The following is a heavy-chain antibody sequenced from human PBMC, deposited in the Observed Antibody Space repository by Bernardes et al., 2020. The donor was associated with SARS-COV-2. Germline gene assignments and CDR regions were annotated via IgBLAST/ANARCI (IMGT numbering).Heavy chain of an antibody. J-gene: IGHJ4*02. CDR2: ISSSTSYI. D-gene: IGHD3-22*01. Sequence: GGSLRLSCAASGFTFSSYSMNWVRQAPGKGLEWVSSISSSTSYIYHADSVKGRFTISRDNAKNSLYLQMNSLRAEDTAVYYCARGAHHYYDSSGFMYSFDYWGQGTLVTVSS. CDR3: ARGAHHYYDSSGFMYSFDY. V-gene: IGHV3-21*01. CDR1: GFTFSSYS.